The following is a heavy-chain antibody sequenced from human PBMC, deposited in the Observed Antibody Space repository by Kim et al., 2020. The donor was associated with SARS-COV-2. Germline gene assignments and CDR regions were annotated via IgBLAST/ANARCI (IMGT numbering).Heavy chain of an antibody. CDR2: IVVGSGNT. Sequence: SVKVSCKASGFTFTSSAVQWVRQARGQRLEWIGWIVVGSGNTNYAQKFQERVTITRDMSTSTAYMELSSLRSEDTAVYYCAADSDGSGSYEDYYYGMDVWGQGTTVTVSS. V-gene: IGHV1-58*01. CDR1: GFTFTSSA. CDR3: AADSDGSGSYEDYYYGMDV. J-gene: IGHJ6*02. D-gene: IGHD3-10*01.